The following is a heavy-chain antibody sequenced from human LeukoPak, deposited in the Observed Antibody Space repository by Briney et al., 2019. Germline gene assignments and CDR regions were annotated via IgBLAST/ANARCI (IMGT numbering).Heavy chain of an antibody. J-gene: IGHJ4*02. CDR3: ARRWYAHIVVVTAQKGFDY. CDR1: GGSFSGYY. Sequence: SETLSLTCAVYGGSFSGYYWSWIRQPPGKGLEWIGEINHSGSTNYNPSLKSRVTISVDTSENQFSPKLSSVTAADTAVYYCARRWYAHIVVVTAQKGFDYWGQGTLVTVSS. D-gene: IGHD2-21*02. CDR2: INHSGST. V-gene: IGHV4-34*01.